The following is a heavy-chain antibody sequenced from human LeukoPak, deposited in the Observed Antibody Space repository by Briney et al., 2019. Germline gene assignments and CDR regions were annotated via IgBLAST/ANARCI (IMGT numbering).Heavy chain of an antibody. CDR3: ARDDCSSTSCYPPRYNYMDV. J-gene: IGHJ6*03. D-gene: IGHD2-2*01. V-gene: IGHV1-69*01. CDR1: GGTFSSYV. CDR2: IIPIFGTA. Sequence: SVKVSCKASGGTFSSYVISWVRQAPGQGLEWMGGIIPIFGTANYAQKFQGRVTITADESTSTAYMELSSLRSEDTAVYYCARDDCSSTSCYPPRYNYMDVWGKGTTVTVSS.